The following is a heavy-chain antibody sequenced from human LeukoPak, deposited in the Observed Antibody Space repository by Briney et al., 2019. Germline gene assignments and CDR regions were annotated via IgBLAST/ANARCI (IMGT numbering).Heavy chain of an antibody. Sequence: PSETLSLTCAVYGGSFSGYYWSWIRQPPGKGLEWIGEINHSGSTNYNPSLKSRVTISVDTSKNQFSLKLSSVTAADTAVYYCARVPPYCSSTSCYNNYFDYWGQGTLVTVSS. V-gene: IGHV4-34*01. D-gene: IGHD2-2*02. CDR1: GGSFSGYY. CDR3: ARVPPYCSSTSCYNNYFDY. CDR2: INHSGST. J-gene: IGHJ4*02.